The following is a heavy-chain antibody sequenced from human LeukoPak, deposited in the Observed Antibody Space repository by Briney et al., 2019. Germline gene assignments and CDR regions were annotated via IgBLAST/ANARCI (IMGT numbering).Heavy chain of an antibody. Sequence: GGSLRLSCAASGFTFSSYAMHWVCQAPGKGLEYVSAISGDGGTTYYPNSVKGRFTISRDNSKNTLYLQMDSLRPEDMAVYYCARGGIKGPHDAYDIWGQGTVLTVSS. CDR2: ISGDGGTT. CDR3: ARGGIKGPHDAYDI. D-gene: IGHD3-10*01. V-gene: IGHV3-64*01. J-gene: IGHJ3*02. CDR1: GFTFSSYA.